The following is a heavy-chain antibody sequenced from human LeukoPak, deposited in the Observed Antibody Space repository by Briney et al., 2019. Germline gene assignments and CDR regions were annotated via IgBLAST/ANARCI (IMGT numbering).Heavy chain of an antibody. D-gene: IGHD2-15*01. V-gene: IGHV4-59*01. CDR1: GGSFSGYY. J-gene: IGHJ4*02. CDR2: IYYSGST. CDR3: ARARGYCSGGSCYSAVGYFDY. Sequence: SETLSLTCAVYGGSFSGYYWSWIRQPPGKGLEWIGYIYYSGSTNYNPSLKSRVTISVDTSKNQFSLKLSSVTAADTAVYYCARARGYCSGGSCYSAVGYFDYWGQGTLVTVSS.